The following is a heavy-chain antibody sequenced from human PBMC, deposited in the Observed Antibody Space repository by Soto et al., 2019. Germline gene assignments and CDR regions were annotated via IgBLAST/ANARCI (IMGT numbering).Heavy chain of an antibody. CDR3: ARERSGYDRFYYYCYMDV. V-gene: IGHV4-34*01. D-gene: IGHD5-12*01. Sequence: QVQLQQWGAGLLKPSETLSLTCAVYGGSFSGYYWSWIRQPPGKGRERIGEINHSGSTNYNPSLNSRGTKSVDTSNTQFSLKLSSVTAADTAVYYCARERSGYDRFYYYCYMDVCGKGTTVTVS. J-gene: IGHJ6*03. CDR2: INHSGST. CDR1: GGSFSGYY.